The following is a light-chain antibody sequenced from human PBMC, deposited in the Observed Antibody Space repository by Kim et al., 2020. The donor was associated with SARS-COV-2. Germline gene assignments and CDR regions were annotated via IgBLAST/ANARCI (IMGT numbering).Light chain of an antibody. V-gene: IGLV3-19*01. CDR1: SLRTYY. CDR3: NSRDSSGNPYV. Sequence: SSELTQDPAVSVALGQTVSFTCQGDSLRTYYAGWYQQKPGQAPVLVIYDKNNRPSGIPDRFSGSSSGDTASLTITGAQAEDEADYYCNSRDSSGNPYVFG. J-gene: IGLJ1*01. CDR2: DKN.